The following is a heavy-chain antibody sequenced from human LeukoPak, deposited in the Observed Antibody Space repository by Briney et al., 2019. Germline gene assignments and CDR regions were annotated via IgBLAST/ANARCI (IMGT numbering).Heavy chain of an antibody. CDR1: GYSISSGYC. CDR2: IYHSGST. Sequence: KPSETLSLTCAVSGYSISSGYCWGWIRQPPGKGLEWIGSIYHSGSTYYNPSLKSRVTISVDTSKNQFSLKLSSVTAADTAVYYCARNSFGDSDAFDIWGQGTMVTVSS. D-gene: IGHD4-17*01. CDR3: ARNSFGDSDAFDI. V-gene: IGHV4-38-2*01. J-gene: IGHJ3*02.